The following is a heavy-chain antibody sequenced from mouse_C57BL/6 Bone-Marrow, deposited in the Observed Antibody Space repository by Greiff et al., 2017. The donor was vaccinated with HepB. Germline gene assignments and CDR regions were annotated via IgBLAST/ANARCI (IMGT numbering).Heavy chain of an antibody. V-gene: IGHV7-3*01. J-gene: IGHJ4*01. CDR1: GFTFTDYY. D-gene: IGHD1-1*01. CDR2: IRNKANGYTT. Sequence: DVQLVESGGGLVQPGGSLSLSCAASGFTFTDYYMSWVRQPPGKALEWLGFIRNKANGYTTEYSVTVKGRFTISRDNSQSILYLQMNALRAEDSATYYCASLYYGSSYYAMDYWGQGTSVTVSS. CDR3: ASLYYGSSYYAMDY.